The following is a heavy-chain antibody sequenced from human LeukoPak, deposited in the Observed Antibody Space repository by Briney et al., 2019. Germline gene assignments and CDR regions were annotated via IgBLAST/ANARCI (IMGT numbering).Heavy chain of an antibody. J-gene: IGHJ5*02. V-gene: IGHV3-11*06. CDR3: ARGVPDDIVVVVVAFDP. Sequence: GRFTISRDNAKNSLNLQMISLRAEDTAVYYCARGVPDDIVVVVVAFDPWGQGTLVTVSS. D-gene: IGHD2-15*01.